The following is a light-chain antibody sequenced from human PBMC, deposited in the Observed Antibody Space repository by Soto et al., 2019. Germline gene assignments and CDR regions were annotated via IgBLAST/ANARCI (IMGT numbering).Light chain of an antibody. J-gene: IGLJ1*01. CDR1: SSNTGIHA. V-gene: IGLV1-44*01. CDR2: SIH. CDR3: SAWDDSLNVYV. Sequence: QSVLTQPPSASGTAGQRFTIYCSGSSSNTGIHAVNWYQQLPRTHLKLLIYSIHRRPSGVPDRFSGSKVGTSASLAISGLQSEDEADYYCSAWDDSLNVYVSGTGTKVTGL.